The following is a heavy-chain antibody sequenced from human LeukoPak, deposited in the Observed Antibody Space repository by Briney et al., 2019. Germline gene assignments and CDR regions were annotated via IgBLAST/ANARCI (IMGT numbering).Heavy chain of an antibody. D-gene: IGHD5-12*01. Sequence: GGPLRLSCAASGFTFSTYGMHWVRQAPGKGLEWVAVISNDGSNKLYTDSVKGRFTISRDNSKNTLYLQMNSLRAEDTAVYYCARSDVDMAAWGQGTLVTVSS. CDR1: GFTFSTYG. J-gene: IGHJ5*02. CDR2: ISNDGSNK. CDR3: ARSDVDMAA. V-gene: IGHV3-30*03.